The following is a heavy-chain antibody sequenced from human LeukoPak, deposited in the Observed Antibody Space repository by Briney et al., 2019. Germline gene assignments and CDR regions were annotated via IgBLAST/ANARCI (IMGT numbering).Heavy chain of an antibody. V-gene: IGHV3-48*03. CDR3: AREAYDSSLY. J-gene: IGHJ4*02. D-gene: IGHD3-22*01. CDR2: ITTSGSTT. Sequence: SCKASGGTFSSYEMNWVRQAPGKGLEWVSYITTSGSTTYYADSVKGRFTISRDNAKNSLFLQMNSLRAEDTAVYYCAREAYDSSLYWGQGTLVTVSS. CDR1: GGTFSSYE.